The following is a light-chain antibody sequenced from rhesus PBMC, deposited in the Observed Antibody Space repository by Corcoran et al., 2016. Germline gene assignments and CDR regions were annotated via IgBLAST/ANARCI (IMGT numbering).Light chain of an antibody. J-gene: IGKJ2*01. CDR3: QHYYDDPYS. Sequence: DIQMTQSPSALSASVGDRVTISCRASQNIDSNLAWYQQKPGKALKLLIYAASSLQTGIPSRFSGSGSGTDFTLTISSLQPEDSATYYCQHYYDDPYSFGQGTKVEIK. CDR1: QNIDSN. CDR2: AAS. V-gene: IGKV1S8*01.